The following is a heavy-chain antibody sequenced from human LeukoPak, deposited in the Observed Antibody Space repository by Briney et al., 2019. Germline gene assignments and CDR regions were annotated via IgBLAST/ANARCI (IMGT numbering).Heavy chain of an antibody. CDR1: GFTFSSYS. CDR3: ARRDIVATRNAFDI. J-gene: IGHJ3*02. CDR2: VSSSSSYI. V-gene: IGHV3-21*01. D-gene: IGHD5-12*01. Sequence: GGSLRLSCAASGFTFSSYSMNWVRQAPGKGLEWVSSVSSSSSYIYYADSVKGRFTISRDNAKNSLYLQMNSLRAEDTAVYYCARRDIVATRNAFDIWGQGTMVIVSS.